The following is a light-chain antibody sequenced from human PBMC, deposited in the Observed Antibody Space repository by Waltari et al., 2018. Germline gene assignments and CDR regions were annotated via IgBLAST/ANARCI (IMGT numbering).Light chain of an antibody. CDR2: DVS. CDR3: CSYAGTHTWV. J-gene: IGLJ2*01. Sequence: QSALTQPRSVSGSPGQSVTISCTGTSSDVGGYVYVSWYQQHPGKAPTLMIDDVSKRPSGVPDRFSGSKSGNTASLTISGLQAEDEADYYCCSYAGTHTWVFGGGTKLTVL. CDR1: SSDVGGYVY. V-gene: IGLV2-11*01.